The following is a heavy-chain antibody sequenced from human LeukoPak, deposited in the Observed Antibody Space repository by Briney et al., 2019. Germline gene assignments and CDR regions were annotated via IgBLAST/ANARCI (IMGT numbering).Heavy chain of an antibody. CDR2: IYTSGST. V-gene: IGHV4-4*07. CDR3: ARNIAAAAPFDY. D-gene: IGHD6-13*01. J-gene: IGHJ4*02. CDR1: GGSISSYY. Sequence: PETLSLTCTVSGGSISSYYWSWIRQPAGKGLEWIGRIYTSGSTNYNPSLKSRVTMSVDTSKNQFSLKLSSVTAADTAVYYCARNIAAAAPFDYWGQGTLVTVSS.